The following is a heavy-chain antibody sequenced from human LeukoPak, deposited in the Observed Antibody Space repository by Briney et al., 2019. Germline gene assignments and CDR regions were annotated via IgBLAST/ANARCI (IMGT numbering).Heavy chain of an antibody. CDR3: ARAFSGYSSNPYYFDY. D-gene: IGHD6-13*01. Sequence: SETLSLTCTVSGGSISSGGYYWSWIRQPPGKGLEWIGYIYHSGSTYYNPSLKSRVTISVDRSKNQFSLKLSSVTAADTAVYYCARAFSGYSSNPYYFDYWGQGTLVTVSS. V-gene: IGHV4-30-2*01. CDR1: GGSISSGGYY. J-gene: IGHJ4*02. CDR2: IYHSGST.